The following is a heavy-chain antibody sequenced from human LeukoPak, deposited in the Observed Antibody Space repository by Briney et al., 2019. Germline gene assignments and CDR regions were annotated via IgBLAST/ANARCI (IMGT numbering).Heavy chain of an antibody. CDR2: ISSSSSTI. D-gene: IGHD6-13*01. Sequence: GGSLRLSCAASGFTFSSYSMNRVRQAPGKGLEWVSYISSSSSTIYYADSVKGRFTISRDNAKNSLYLQMNSLRAEDTAVYYCAREFSSSWLNYYGMDVWGQGTTVTVSS. J-gene: IGHJ6*02. CDR3: AREFSSSWLNYYGMDV. V-gene: IGHV3-48*04. CDR1: GFTFSSYS.